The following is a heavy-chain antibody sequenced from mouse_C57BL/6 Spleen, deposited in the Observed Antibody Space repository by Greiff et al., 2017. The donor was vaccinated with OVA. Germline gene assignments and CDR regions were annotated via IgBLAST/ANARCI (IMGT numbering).Heavy chain of an antibody. CDR1: GYTFTSYW. D-gene: IGHD2-2*01. V-gene: IGHV1-72*01. Sequence: QVQLQQPGAELVKPGASVKLSCKASGYTFTSYWMHWVKQRPGRGLEWIGRIDPNSGGTKYNEKFKSKATLTVDKPSSTAYMQLSSLTSEDSAVYDCARSTMVTTPRNYFDYWGQGTTLTVSS. CDR2: IDPNSGGT. CDR3: ARSTMVTTPRNYFDY. J-gene: IGHJ2*01.